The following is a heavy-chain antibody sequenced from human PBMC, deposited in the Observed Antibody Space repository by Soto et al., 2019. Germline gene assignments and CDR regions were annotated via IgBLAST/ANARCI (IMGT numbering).Heavy chain of an antibody. Sequence: QVQLQQSGPGLVKPSQTLSLTCAISGDSVSRNSAAWSWIRQSPSRGLEWLGRTYYRSKWFNDSALFVNSRININQATSKNQLSLQLNSVTPEETAVYYCVSEKRTGGGTRGYFDYWGQGTLVTVSS. CDR2: TYYRSKWFN. CDR1: GDSVSRNSAA. CDR3: VSEKRTGGGTRGYFDY. J-gene: IGHJ4*02. V-gene: IGHV6-1*01. D-gene: IGHD6-19*01.